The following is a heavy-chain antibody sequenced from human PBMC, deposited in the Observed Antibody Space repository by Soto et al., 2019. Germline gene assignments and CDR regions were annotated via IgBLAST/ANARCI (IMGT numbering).Heavy chain of an antibody. CDR2: IYHSGST. D-gene: IGHD3-10*01. CDR3: ARDFTPTSMVRGVIVDY. J-gene: IGHJ4*02. CDR1: GGSISSSNW. V-gene: IGHV4-4*02. Sequence: PSETLSLTCAVSGGSISSSNWWSWVRQPPGKGLEWIGEIYHSGSTNYNPSLKSRVTTSVDKSKNQFSLKLSSVTAADTAVYYCARDFTPTSMVRGVIVDYWGQGTLVTVSS.